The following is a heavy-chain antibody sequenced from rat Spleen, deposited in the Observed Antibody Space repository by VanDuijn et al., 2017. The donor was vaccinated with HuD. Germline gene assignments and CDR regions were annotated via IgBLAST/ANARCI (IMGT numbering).Heavy chain of an antibody. Sequence: EVQLVESGGGLVQPGRSLKLSCAASGFTFSNYYMAWVRQAPTKGLEWVAYISTGGGNTYYLDSVKGRFTVSRDNAKSTLYLQMDSLRSVDTATYYCSTAGSFTDYYFAGGFDYWGQGVMVTVSS. CDR2: ISTGGGNT. CDR1: GFTFSNYY. V-gene: IGHV5-27*01. D-gene: IGHD1-6*01. CDR3: STAGSFTDYYFAGGFDY. J-gene: IGHJ2*01.